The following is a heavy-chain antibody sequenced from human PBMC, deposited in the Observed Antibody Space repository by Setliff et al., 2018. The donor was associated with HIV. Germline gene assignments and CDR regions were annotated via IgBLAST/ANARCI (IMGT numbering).Heavy chain of an antibody. V-gene: IGHV4-39*01. CDR3: ARQSGYTRGWDIFGLVAGSFDI. D-gene: IGHD3-3*01. J-gene: IGHJ3*02. Sequence: SETLSLTCNVSDGSISSSSYYWAWIRQPPGKGLEWIGTSYYSANTYYRPSLKSRVTVSIDTSKDQFSLRLNSVTAADTAVYYCARQSGYTRGWDIFGLVAGSFDIWGQGTMVTVSS. CDR1: DGSISSSSYY. CDR2: SYYSANT.